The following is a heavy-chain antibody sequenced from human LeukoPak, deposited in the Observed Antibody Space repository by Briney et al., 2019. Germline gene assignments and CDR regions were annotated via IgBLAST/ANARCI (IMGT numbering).Heavy chain of an antibody. J-gene: IGHJ5*02. V-gene: IGHV4-4*02. D-gene: IGHD6-6*01. CDR1: IGSISSSKW. Sequence: PSETLSLTCSVSIGSISSSKWWSWVRQPPGKGLEWIGEINHSGSTNYNPSLKSRVTISVDTSKNQFSLKLSSVTAADTAVYYCARLERGSSSDPWGQGTLVTVSS. CDR3: ARLERGSSSDP. CDR2: INHSGST.